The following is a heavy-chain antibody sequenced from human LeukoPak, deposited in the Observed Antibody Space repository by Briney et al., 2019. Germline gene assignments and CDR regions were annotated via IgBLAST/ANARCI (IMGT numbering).Heavy chain of an antibody. CDR1: GFTFSSYS. Sequence: GGSLRLSCAASGFTFSSYSMNWVRQAPGKGLEWVSSISSRSSYIYYADSVKGRFTISRDNAKNSLYLQMNSLRAEDTAVYYCARGDYDLDYWGQGTLVTVSS. D-gene: IGHD3-22*01. J-gene: IGHJ4*02. CDR3: ARGDYDLDY. CDR2: ISSRSSYI. V-gene: IGHV3-21*01.